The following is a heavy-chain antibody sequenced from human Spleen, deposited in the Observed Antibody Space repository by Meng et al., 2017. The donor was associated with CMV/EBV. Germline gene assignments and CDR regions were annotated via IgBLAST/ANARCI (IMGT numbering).Heavy chain of an antibody. J-gene: IGHJ4*02. CDR2: IYPGDSDT. V-gene: IGHV5-51*01. D-gene: IGHD5-24*01. CDR3: ARHGYNNYFFDF. CDR1: GYTFTTYW. Sequence: GESLKISYKPSGYTFTTYWIGWVRQLPGKGLEWMGVIYPGDSDTRYSPSFQGQVTISADKSVTTAYLQWTSLKASATAVYYCARHGYNNYFFDFWGQGTLVTVSS.